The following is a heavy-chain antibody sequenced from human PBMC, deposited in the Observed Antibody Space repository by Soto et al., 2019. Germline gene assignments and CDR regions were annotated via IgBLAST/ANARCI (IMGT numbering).Heavy chain of an antibody. V-gene: IGHV4-34*01. Sequence: SETLSLTCAVYGASFSGYYWSWIRQPPGKRLEWIGEINHSGSTNYNPSLKSRVTISVDTSKNQFSLKLSSVTAADTAVYYCARGSSTPAAPREHAYGMDVWGQATTV. CDR2: INHSGST. J-gene: IGHJ6*02. CDR3: ARGSSTPAAPREHAYGMDV. CDR1: GASFSGYY. D-gene: IGHD2-2*01.